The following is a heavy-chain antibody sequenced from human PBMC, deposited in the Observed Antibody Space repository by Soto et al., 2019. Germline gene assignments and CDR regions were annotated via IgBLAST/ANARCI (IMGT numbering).Heavy chain of an antibody. CDR1: GYSFTNYW. CDR2: IYPGDSDT. J-gene: IGHJ4*02. V-gene: IGHV5-51*01. Sequence: GESLKISCKASGYSFTNYWIGWVRQMPGKGLEWVGIIYPGDSDTRYSPSFQGQVTISVDKSINTAYLQWSILKASDTAMYYCARHFYDYLDYWGQGTLVTVSS. D-gene: IGHD3-16*01. CDR3: ARHFYDYLDY.